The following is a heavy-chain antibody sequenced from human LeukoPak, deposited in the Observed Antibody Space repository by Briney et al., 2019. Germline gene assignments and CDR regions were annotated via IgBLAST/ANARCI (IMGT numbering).Heavy chain of an antibody. Sequence: PGGSLRLSCAVSGITVSSNYKSWVRQAPAKGLEWVSVMYSDSRTYYADSVKGRFTISRDNSKNPLYLEMNSLRGEDTAVYYCARSNCNSCYLGVWYYFDYWGQGDLVTVSS. CDR3: ARSNCNSCYLGVWYYFDY. D-gene: IGHD1/OR15-1a*01. CDR1: GITVSSNY. J-gene: IGHJ4*02. CDR2: MYSDSRT. V-gene: IGHV3-66*01.